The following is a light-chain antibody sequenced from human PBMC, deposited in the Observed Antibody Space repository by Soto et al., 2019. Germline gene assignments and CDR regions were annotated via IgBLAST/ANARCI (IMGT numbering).Light chain of an antibody. CDR1: QSVDSN. CDR2: GAS. CDR3: QQYNNWPPKT. J-gene: IGKJ1*01. V-gene: IGKV3-15*01. Sequence: EIVMTQSPATLSVSPGERATLSCRASQSVDSNLAWYQQKPGQAPRLVIYGASTRATGIPARFSGSGSGTEFTLTISSLQSEDFAVYYWQQYNNWPPKTFGQGTKVEIK.